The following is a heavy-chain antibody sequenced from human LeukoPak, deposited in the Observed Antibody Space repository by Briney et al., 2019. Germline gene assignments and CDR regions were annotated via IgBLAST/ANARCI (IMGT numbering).Heavy chain of an antibody. D-gene: IGHD3-16*01. V-gene: IGHV3-53*01. CDR2: IYSAGSI. J-gene: IGHJ4*02. Sequence: GGSLRLSCGASGFTFSSYAMSWVRQAPGKGLEWVSFIYSAGSIYYSDSVKGRFTISIDNSKNTLYLQMNSLRAEDTAVYYCARRAGAYTHPYDYWGQGTLVTVSS. CDR1: GFTFSSYA. CDR3: ARRAGAYTHPYDY.